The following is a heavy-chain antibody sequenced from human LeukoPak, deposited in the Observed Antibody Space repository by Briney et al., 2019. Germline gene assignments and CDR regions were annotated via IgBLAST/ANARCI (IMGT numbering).Heavy chain of an antibody. V-gene: IGHV3-74*01. CDR2: IKSDGSAT. Sequence: QPGGSLRLSCAASGFSFSTHWMHWVRQAPGKGLVYVAQIKSDGSATAYADSVKGRFTISRDNAKNTLYLEMSSLRAGDTAVYYCGSLTVVARDHWGQGTLVTVSS. D-gene: IGHD3-22*01. J-gene: IGHJ4*02. CDR1: GFSFSTHW. CDR3: GSLTVVARDH.